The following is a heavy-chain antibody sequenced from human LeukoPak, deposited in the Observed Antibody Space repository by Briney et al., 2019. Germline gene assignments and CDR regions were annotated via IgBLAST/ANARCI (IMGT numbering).Heavy chain of an antibody. Sequence: GGSLSLSCAASGFTFSNYGMHWVRQAPGKGVEWVAFVRYDESTKFYADSVKGRFTISSNNSKTTLYLQMNSLRAEDTAVYYCAKDVPAAYFDYWGQGTLVTVSS. CDR1: GFTFSNYG. CDR3: AKDVPAAYFDY. CDR2: VRYDESTK. V-gene: IGHV3-30*02. D-gene: IGHD2-2*01. J-gene: IGHJ4*02.